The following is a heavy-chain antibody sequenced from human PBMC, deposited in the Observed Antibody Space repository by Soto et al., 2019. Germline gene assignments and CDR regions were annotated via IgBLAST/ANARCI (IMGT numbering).Heavy chain of an antibody. Sequence: QITLKESGPTLVKPTKTLTLTCTFSAFSLSTGGVGVGWFRQPPGKALEWLVLIYWDDAKRYSPSLNIRLTITKDTTKNQVVLTMTNIDPVDTATYYCIQSRCGGDCLQPYASYFDHGMDGGRKGTTVTLSS. J-gene: IGHJ6*04. CDR2: IYWDDAK. V-gene: IGHV2-5*02. CDR3: IQSRCGGDCLQPYASYFDHGMDG. D-gene: IGHD2-21*02. CDR1: AFSLSTGGVG.